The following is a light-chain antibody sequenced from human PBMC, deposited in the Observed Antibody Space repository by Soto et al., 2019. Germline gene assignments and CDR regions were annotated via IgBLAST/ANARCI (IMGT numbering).Light chain of an antibody. V-gene: IGKV1-5*01. CDR1: HSVSSW. CDR2: DAS. Sequence: DIQMTQSPSALSASVGDRVTITCRASHSVSSWLAWYQQKPGKAPKLLIYDASSLENEVSSRFSGSGSGTEFTLTISSLQPEDSATYFCQQYNGNVYSFGQGTKLEIK. CDR3: QQYNGNVYS. J-gene: IGKJ2*03.